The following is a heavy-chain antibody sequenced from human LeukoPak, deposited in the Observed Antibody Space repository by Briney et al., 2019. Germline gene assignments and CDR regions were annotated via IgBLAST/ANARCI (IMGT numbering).Heavy chain of an antibody. Sequence: SETLSLTCTVSGGSVSGDSWTWIRQPAGKGLEWIGYIYYTGGINYNPSLKSRVAMSVDTSKNQFSLKLTSVTAADTAVYFCARNGFRTKCGVDCYSDYMDVWGKGTTVTVSS. CDR2: IYYTGGI. CDR3: ARNGFRTKCGVDCYSDYMDV. D-gene: IGHD2-21*02. CDR1: GGSVSGDS. V-gene: IGHV4-59*02. J-gene: IGHJ6*03.